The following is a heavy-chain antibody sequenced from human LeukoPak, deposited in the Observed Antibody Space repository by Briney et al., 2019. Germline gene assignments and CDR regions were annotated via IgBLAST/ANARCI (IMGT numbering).Heavy chain of an antibody. CDR1: GGSISSYY. Sequence: PSETLSLTCTVSGGSISSYYWSWIRQPPGQGLEWIGYIYYSGSTNYNPSLKSRVTISVDTSKNQFSLKLSSVTAADTAVYYCARGPGYYDSSGYYPNWFDPWGQGTLVTVSS. CDR3: ARGPGYYDSSGYYPNWFDP. D-gene: IGHD3-22*01. CDR2: IYYSGST. J-gene: IGHJ5*02. V-gene: IGHV4-59*01.